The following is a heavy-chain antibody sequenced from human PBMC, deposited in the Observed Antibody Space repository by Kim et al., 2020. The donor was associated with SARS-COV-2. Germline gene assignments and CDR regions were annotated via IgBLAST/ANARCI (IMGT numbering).Heavy chain of an antibody. V-gene: IGHV3-21*01. Sequence: GGSLRLSCAASGFTFSSYSMNWVRQAPGKGLEWVSSISSSSSYIYYADSVKGRFTISRDNAKNSLYLQMNSLRAEDTAVYYCARAFLMPYDYVWGSYRLFDYWGQGTLVTVSS. CDR2: ISSSSSYI. J-gene: IGHJ4*02. CDR3: ARAFLMPYDYVWGSYRLFDY. CDR1: GFTFSSYS. D-gene: IGHD3-16*02.